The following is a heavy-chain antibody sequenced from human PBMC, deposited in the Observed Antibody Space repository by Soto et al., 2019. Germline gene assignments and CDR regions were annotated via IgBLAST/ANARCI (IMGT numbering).Heavy chain of an antibody. D-gene: IGHD3-10*01. J-gene: IGHJ4*02. CDR2: MNQDGSEI. V-gene: IGHV3-7*01. CDR1: GFTFSSYL. Sequence: EVQLVESGGGLVQPGGYLKLSCAASGFTFSSYLMSWVRQAPGKGLEWVANMNQDGSEIYYVDSVRGRFTISRDNAENSLYLQMNSMRAEDTAVYYCARGRSLLWFGEPRGQGTLVTVSS. CDR3: ARGRSLLWFGEP.